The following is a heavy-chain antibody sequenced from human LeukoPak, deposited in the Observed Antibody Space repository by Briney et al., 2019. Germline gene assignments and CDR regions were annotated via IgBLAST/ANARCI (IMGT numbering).Heavy chain of an antibody. V-gene: IGHV3-74*01. J-gene: IGHJ4*02. D-gene: IGHD1/OR15-1a*01. CDR1: GFTFSSYW. CDR3: ARAEQLTFDY. CDR2: MNSDGSST. Sequence: PGGSLRLSCAASGFTFSSYWMHWVRQAPGKGLGWVSRMNSDGSSTSYADPVKGRFTISRDNAKNTLYLQMNSLRAEDTAVYYCARAEQLTFDYWGQGTLVTVSS.